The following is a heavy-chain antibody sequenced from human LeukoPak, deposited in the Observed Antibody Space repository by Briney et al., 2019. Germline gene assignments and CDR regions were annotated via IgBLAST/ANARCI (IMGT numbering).Heavy chain of an antibody. D-gene: IGHD3-9*01. V-gene: IGHV3-30*18. CDR1: GFTLSSYG. Sequence: QPGGSLRLSCAASGFTLSSYGMHWVRQAPGKGLEWVAAISYDGSNKYYADSVKGRFTISRDNSKNTLYPQMNSLRAEDTAVYYCAKNPPLRYFDWFDYWGQGTLVTVSS. CDR3: AKNPPLRYFDWFDY. CDR2: ISYDGSNK. J-gene: IGHJ4*02.